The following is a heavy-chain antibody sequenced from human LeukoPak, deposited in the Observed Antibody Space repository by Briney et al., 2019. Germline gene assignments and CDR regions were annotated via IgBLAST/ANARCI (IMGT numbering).Heavy chain of an antibody. V-gene: IGHV4-30-2*01. CDR2: IYQSGTT. CDR3: ARGGGNYGGNSMDY. J-gene: IGHJ4*02. D-gene: IGHD4-23*01. CDR1: GGSISSGGFS. Sequence: SQTLSLTCAVSGGSISSGGFSWNWIRQPPGKGLEWIGYIYQSGTTYYNPSLKSRVTISVDTSKNQFSLKLSSVTAADTAVYYCARGGGNYGGNSMDYWGQGTLVTVSS.